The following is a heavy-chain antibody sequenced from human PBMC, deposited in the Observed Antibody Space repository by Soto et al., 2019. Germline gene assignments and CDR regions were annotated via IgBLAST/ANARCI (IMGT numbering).Heavy chain of an antibody. V-gene: IGHV5-51*01. CDR3: ARGKYRSPRGRLDV. D-gene: IGHD1-1*01. CDR1: GCNFPTFW. J-gene: IGHJ6*02. CDR2: IYPEDSCT. Sequence: PGESRKISCNRSGCNFPTFWLAWGRQMPGKGLEWMGSIYPEDSCTIYRPSLEGQVTHLADKSLQTAYLQWGSLKASDSALYYCARGKYRSPRGRLDVWG.